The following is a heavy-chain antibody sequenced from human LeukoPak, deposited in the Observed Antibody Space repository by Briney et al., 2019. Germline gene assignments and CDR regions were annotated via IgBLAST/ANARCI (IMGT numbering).Heavy chain of an antibody. V-gene: IGHV4-59*01. CDR2: IYYSGST. CDR3: ARDRHDSSGYYYVPGYYYYYMNV. Sequence: PSETLSLTCTVSGGSISSYYWSWIRQPPGKGLEWIGYIYYSGSTNYNPSLKSRVTISVDTSKNQYSLKLSSVTAADTAVYYCARDRHDSSGYYYVPGYYYYYMNVWGKGTTVTVSS. J-gene: IGHJ6*03. D-gene: IGHD3-22*01. CDR1: GGSISSYY.